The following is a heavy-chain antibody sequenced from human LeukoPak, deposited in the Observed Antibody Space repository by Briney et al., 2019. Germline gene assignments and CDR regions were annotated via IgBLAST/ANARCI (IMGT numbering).Heavy chain of an antibody. J-gene: IGHJ4*02. Sequence: PGGSLRLSCAASGFTFSSYEMNWFRQAPGKGLEWVSYIGSGGSTIYYAASGRGRFTFSRNNDKNSLYLQMNSLRAEDTAVYYCARDFSGWYRGVDFWGQGTLVTVSS. V-gene: IGHV3-48*03. CDR3: ARDFSGWYRGVDF. D-gene: IGHD6-19*01. CDR1: GFTFSSYE. CDR2: IGSGGSTI.